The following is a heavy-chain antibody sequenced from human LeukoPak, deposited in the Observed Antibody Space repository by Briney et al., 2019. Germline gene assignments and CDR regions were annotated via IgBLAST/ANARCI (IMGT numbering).Heavy chain of an antibody. V-gene: IGHV4-38-2*02. Sequence: SETLSLTCTVSGYSISSGYYWGWIRQPPGKGLEWIGSIYHSGSTYYNPSLKSRVTISVDTSKNQFSLKLSSVTAADTAVYYCATLTIFGVVPYYYMDVWGKGTTVTVSS. CDR1: GYSISSGYY. D-gene: IGHD3-3*01. J-gene: IGHJ6*03. CDR2: IYHSGST. CDR3: ATLTIFGVVPYYYMDV.